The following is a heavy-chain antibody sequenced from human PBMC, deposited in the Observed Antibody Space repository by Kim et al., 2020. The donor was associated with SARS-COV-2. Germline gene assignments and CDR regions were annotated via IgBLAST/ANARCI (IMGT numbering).Heavy chain of an antibody. Sequence: GGSLRLSCAASGFTFSSYWMSWVRQAPGKGLEWVANIKQDGSEKYYVDSVKGRFTISRDNAKNSLYLQMNSLRAEDTAVYYCAREMGYDFWSGYLPGMDVWGQGTTVTVSS. D-gene: IGHD3-3*01. V-gene: IGHV3-7*01. CDR1: GFTFSSYW. CDR2: IKQDGSEK. J-gene: IGHJ6*02. CDR3: AREMGYDFWSGYLPGMDV.